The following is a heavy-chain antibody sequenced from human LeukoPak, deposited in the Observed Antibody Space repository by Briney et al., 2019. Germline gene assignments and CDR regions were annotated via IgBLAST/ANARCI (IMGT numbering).Heavy chain of an antibody. D-gene: IGHD2-21*02. Sequence: GGSLRLSCAASGFTFSSYAMSWVRQAPGKGLEWVSAISGSGGSTYYADSVKGRFTISRDNSKNTLYLQMNSLRAEDTAVYYCAKDHATYCGGDCYSRHFQHWGQGTLVTVSS. CDR1: GFTFSSYA. CDR3: AKDHATYCGGDCYSRHFQH. V-gene: IGHV3-23*01. CDR2: ISGSGGST. J-gene: IGHJ1*01.